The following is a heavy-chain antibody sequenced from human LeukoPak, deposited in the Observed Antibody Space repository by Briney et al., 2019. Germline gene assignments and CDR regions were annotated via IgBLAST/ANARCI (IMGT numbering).Heavy chain of an antibody. CDR2: INHSGST. Sequence: PSETLSLTCAVYGGTFSGFYWSWIRQPPGKGLEWIGEINHSGSTNYNPSLMSRVTITVDTSKNQFSLKLSSVTAADTAVYYCARVLRHGSFGPAPIWFDPWGQGTLVTVSS. D-gene: IGHD3/OR15-3a*01. CDR1: GGTFSGFY. J-gene: IGHJ5*02. V-gene: IGHV4-34*01. CDR3: ARVLRHGSFGPAPIWFDP.